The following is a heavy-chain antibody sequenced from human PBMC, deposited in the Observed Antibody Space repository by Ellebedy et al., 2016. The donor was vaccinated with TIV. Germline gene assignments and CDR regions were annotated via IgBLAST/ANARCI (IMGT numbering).Heavy chain of an antibody. D-gene: IGHD3-10*01. J-gene: IGHJ2*01. CDR2: IKGDGSEK. V-gene: IGHV3-7*01. CDR3: ARGGPGGDNWFFGL. CDR1: GFTFSNYW. Sequence: GESLKISCAASGFTFSNYWMSWLRQAPGKGLEWVANIKGDGSEKYYVASVRGRFTISRDNANNSLYLQMNSLKVEDTAVYYCARGGPGGDNWFFGLWGRGTQVTVSS.